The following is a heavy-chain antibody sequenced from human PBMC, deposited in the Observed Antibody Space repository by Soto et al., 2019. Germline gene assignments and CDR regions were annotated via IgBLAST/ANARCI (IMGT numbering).Heavy chain of an antibody. D-gene: IGHD3-10*01. CDR2: IVVGSGNT. V-gene: IGHV1-58*01. CDR3: AAVGQITMVRGVITNNWSDS. J-gene: IGHJ5*01. Sequence: SVKVSCKASGFTFTSSAVQWVRQARGQRLEWIGWIVVGSGNTNYAQKFQERVTITRDMSTSTAYMELSSLRSEDTAVYYCAAVGQITMVRGVITNNWSDSWGPGTLVTV. CDR1: GFTFTSSA.